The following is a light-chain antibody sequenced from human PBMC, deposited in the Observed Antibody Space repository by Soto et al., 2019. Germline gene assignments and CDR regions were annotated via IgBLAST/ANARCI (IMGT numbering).Light chain of an antibody. J-gene: IGLJ1*01. Sequence: QSVLTQPRSVSGSPGQSVTISCTGTSSDVGGSNYVSWYQQHPGKAPKLMIYDVTKRPSGVPDRFSGSKSGNTASLTISGLQAEDEADYYCCSYAGNYLRVFGTGTGHRP. CDR3: CSYAGNYLRV. V-gene: IGLV2-11*01. CDR2: DVT. CDR1: SSDVGGSNY.